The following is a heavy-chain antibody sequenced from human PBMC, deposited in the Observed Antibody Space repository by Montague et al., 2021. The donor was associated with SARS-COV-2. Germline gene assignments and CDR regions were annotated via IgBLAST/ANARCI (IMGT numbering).Heavy chain of an antibody. CDR1: GGSFSGYY. V-gene: IGHV4-34*01. Sequence: SETLSLTCAVYGGSFSGYYWSWIRQPPGKGLELIGVINHSGSTNYNPSLKSRVTISVDTSKNQFSLKLSSVTAADTAVYYCARGRRILLWFGELLSGGDYYGRDVGGQGTTVTVSS. CDR2: INHSGST. J-gene: IGHJ6*02. CDR3: ARGRRILLWFGELLSGGDYYGRDV. D-gene: IGHD3-10*01.